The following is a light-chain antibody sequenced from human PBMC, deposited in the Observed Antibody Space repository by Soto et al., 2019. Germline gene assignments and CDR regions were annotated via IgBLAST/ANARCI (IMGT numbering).Light chain of an antibody. V-gene: IGLV2-14*01. CDR3: SSHTTTSSALQV. Sequence: QSVLTQPASVSGSPGQSITISCTGTISDFVLYNYASWYQQHPGKAPKLLLYGVSNRPSGVSDRFSGSKSGNTASLTISGLQAEDEADYFCSSHTTTSSALQVFGTGTKVTVL. CDR1: ISDFVLYNY. CDR2: GVS. J-gene: IGLJ1*01.